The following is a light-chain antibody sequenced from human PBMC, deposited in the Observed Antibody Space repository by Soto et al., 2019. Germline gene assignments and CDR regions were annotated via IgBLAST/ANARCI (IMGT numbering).Light chain of an antibody. Sequence: EIVMTQSPATLSVSPGERVTLSCRASQDIRSSLAWYQQEPGQAPRLLIYGASIRATDVPATFSGSGSGTDVTLSISSLQSEHLGVYYCQEYNNWLPYTFGQETKLEIK. J-gene: IGKJ2*01. V-gene: IGKV3-15*01. CDR3: QEYNNWLPYT. CDR2: GAS. CDR1: QDIRSS.